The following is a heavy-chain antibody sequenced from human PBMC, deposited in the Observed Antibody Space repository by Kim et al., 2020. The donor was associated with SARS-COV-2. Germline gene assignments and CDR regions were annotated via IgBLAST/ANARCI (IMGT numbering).Heavy chain of an antibody. D-gene: IGHD2-8*02. CDR3: AREFTGGVWSYYYYYMDV. V-gene: IGHV3-7*01. Sequence: GGSLRLSCAASGFTFSSHWMSWVRQAPGKGLEWVANIKQDGSETYYVDSVKGRFTISRDNAKNSLYLHMNSLRAEDTAAYYCAREFTGGVWSYYYYYMDV. J-gene: IGHJ6*03. CDR2: IKQDGSET. CDR1: GFTFSSHW.